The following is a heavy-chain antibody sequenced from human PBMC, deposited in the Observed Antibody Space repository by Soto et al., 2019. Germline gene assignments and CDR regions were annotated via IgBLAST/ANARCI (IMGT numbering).Heavy chain of an antibody. J-gene: IGHJ6*03. CDR2: IYYSGST. CDR3: ARVEYYHYYIDV. V-gene: IGHV4-30-4*01. CDR1: GGSVSSDDYY. Sequence: PSETLSLTCTVSGGSVSSDDYYWSWVRQPPGKGLEWIGYIYYSGSTYYNPSLKSRVIISLDTSKNQFSLRVRSVTAADAATYYCARVEYYHYYIDVWGQGTSVTVSS. D-gene: IGHD3-16*01.